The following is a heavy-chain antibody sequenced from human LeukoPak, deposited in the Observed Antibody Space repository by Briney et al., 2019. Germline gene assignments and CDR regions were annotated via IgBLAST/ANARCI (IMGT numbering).Heavy chain of an antibody. CDR3: TRGPSVAAHLDY. CDR2: IYHHGAT. J-gene: IGHJ4*02. CDR1: GXSINSNNW. Sequence: PSETLSLTCAVSGXSINSNNWWSWVRQPPGKGLEWIGEIYHHGATNYNPSLKSRVTLSVDKSKNQFSLELSSVTAADTAVYYCTRGPSVAAHLDYWGQGTLVTVSS. V-gene: IGHV4-4*02. D-gene: IGHD5-12*01.